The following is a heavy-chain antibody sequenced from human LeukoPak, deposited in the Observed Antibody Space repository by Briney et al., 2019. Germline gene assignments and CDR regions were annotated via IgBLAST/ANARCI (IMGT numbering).Heavy chain of an antibody. CDR3: ARHLGSSWYNYYYGMDV. CDR1: GGSISSYY. D-gene: IGHD6-13*01. V-gene: IGHV4-59*08. Sequence: SETLSLTCTVSGGSISSYYWSWIRQPPGKGLEWIGYIYYSGSTNYNPSLKSRVTISVDTSKNQFSLKLSSATAADTAVYYCARHLGSSWYNYYYGMDVWGQGTTVTVSS. CDR2: IYYSGST. J-gene: IGHJ6*02.